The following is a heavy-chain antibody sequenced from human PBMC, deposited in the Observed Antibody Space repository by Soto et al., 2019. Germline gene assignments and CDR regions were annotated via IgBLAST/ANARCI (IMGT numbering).Heavy chain of an antibody. J-gene: IGHJ4*02. V-gene: IGHV1-8*01. CDR2: MNPNSGNT. CDR3: ARATPDGPHFDY. Sequence: ASVKVSCKASGYTFTSSDINWVRQAAGQGLEWMGWMNPNSGNTGYAQKFQGRVTMTRNTSITTAYMELSSLRSEDTAVYYCARATPDGPHFDYWGQGTLVTVSS. D-gene: IGHD4-17*01. CDR1: GYTFTSSD.